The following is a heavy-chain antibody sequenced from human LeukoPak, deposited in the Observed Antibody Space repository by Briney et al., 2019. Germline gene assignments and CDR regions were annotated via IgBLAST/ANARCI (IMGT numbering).Heavy chain of an antibody. CDR2: ISWNSGSI. CDR1: GFTFDDYA. CDR3: AKKKEKYSGGPRGASFDY. Sequence: GGSLRLSCAASGFTFDDYAMHWVRQAPGKGLEWVSGISWNSGSIGYADSVKGRFTISRDNAKNSLYLQMNSLRAEDTALYYCAKKKEKYSGGPRGASFDYWGQGTLVTVSS. V-gene: IGHV3-9*01. J-gene: IGHJ4*02. D-gene: IGHD1-26*01.